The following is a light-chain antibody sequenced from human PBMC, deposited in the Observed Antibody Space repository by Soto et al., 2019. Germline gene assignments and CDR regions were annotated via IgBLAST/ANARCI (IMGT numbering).Light chain of an antibody. CDR3: TSYTTTSTVI. Sequence: QSALTQPASVSGSPGQSITISCTGTSSDVGGYNYVSWYQQHPGKPPKLLIYDVNNRPSGVSNRFSGSKSGNTASLTISGLQAEDEADYYCTSYTTTSTVIFGGGTQLTVL. CDR2: DVN. V-gene: IGLV2-14*03. CDR1: SSDVGGYNY. J-gene: IGLJ2*01.